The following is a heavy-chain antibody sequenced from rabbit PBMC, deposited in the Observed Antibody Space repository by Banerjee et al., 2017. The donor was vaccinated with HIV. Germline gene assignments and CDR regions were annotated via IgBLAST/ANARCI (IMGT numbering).Heavy chain of an antibody. D-gene: IGHD1-1*01. J-gene: IGHJ4*01. CDR3: ARGISSGYYVYYFDL. Sequence: QEQLEESGGDLVKPEGSLTLTCKASGFSFSSGYDMCWVRQAPGKGLELIVCIYTISGSTWYASWVHGRVIITRNTSLNTVDLKMTSLTAADTATYFCARGISSGYYVYYFDLWGPGTLVTVS. CDR2: IYTISGST. V-gene: IGHV1S43*01. CDR1: GFSFSSGYD.